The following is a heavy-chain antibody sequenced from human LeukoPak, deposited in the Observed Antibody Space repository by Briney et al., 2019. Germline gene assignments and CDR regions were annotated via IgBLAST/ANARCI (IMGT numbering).Heavy chain of an antibody. D-gene: IGHD4-17*01. CDR2: IYYSGST. CDR1: GGSISSYY. V-gene: IGHV4-59*01. CDR3: ARDLGDESFDY. J-gene: IGHJ4*02. Sequence: SETLSLTCTVSGGSISSYYWSWIRQPQGKGLEWIGYIYYSGSTNYNPSLKSRVTISVDTSRNQFSLKLSSVTAADTAVYYCARDLGDESFDYWGQGTLVTVSS.